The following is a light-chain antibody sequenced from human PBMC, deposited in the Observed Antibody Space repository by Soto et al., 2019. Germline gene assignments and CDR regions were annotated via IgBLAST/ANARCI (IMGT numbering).Light chain of an antibody. CDR3: CSYAGTYTYV. CDR1: SSDVGGYNS. Sequence: QSALTQPHSVSGSPGQSVTISCTGTSSDVGGYNSVSWYQQHPGKAPKLMIYDVTKRPSGVPDRFSGSKSGNTASLTISGLQADDEADYYCCSYAGTYTYVFGTGTKVTVL. CDR2: DVT. J-gene: IGLJ1*01. V-gene: IGLV2-11*01.